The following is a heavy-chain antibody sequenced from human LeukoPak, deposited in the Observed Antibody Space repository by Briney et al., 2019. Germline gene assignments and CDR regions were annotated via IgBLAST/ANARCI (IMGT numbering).Heavy chain of an antibody. CDR1: GGSISSSSYY. Sequence: SSETLSLTCTVSGGSISSSSYYWGWIRQPPGKGLEWIGSIYYSGSTYYNPSLKSRVTISVDTSKNQFSLKLSSVTAADTAVYYCARQVTFYYDSSDYYFDYWGQGTLVTVSS. V-gene: IGHV4-39*01. J-gene: IGHJ4*02. CDR3: ARQVTFYYDSSDYYFDY. CDR2: IYYSGST. D-gene: IGHD3-22*01.